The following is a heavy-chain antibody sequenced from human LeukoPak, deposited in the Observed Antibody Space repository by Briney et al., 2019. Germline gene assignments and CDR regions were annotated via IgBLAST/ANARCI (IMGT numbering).Heavy chain of an antibody. V-gene: IGHV4-34*01. J-gene: IGHJ4*02. Sequence: SETLSLTCAVYGGSLSGYYWSWIRQPPGKGLEWIGEINHSGSTNYNPSLRSRVTISVDTSKNQFSLKLSSVTAADTAVYYCARGSSGYYSLYYFDYWGQGTLVTVSS. CDR1: GGSLSGYY. D-gene: IGHD3-22*01. CDR2: INHSGST. CDR3: ARGSSGYYSLYYFDY.